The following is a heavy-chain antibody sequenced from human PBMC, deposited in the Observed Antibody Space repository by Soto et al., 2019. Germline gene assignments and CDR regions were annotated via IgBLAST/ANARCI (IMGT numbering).Heavy chain of an antibody. Sequence: SETLSLTCTVSGGSISSYYWSWIRQPPGKGLEWIGYIYYSGSTNYNPSLKSRVTISVDTSKNQFSLKLSSVTAADTAVYYCARARASNYVFWSGYWVPWFDPWGQEALLTVSS. CDR3: ARARASNYVFWSGYWVPWFDP. J-gene: IGHJ5*02. CDR2: IYYSGST. CDR1: GGSISSYY. D-gene: IGHD3-3*01. V-gene: IGHV4-59*01.